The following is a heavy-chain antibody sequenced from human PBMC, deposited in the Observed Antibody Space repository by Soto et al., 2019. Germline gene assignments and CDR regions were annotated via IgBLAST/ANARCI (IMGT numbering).Heavy chain of an antibody. J-gene: IGHJ5*02. V-gene: IGHV4-61*01. Sequence: SETLSLTCTVSGGSVSSGSYYWSWIRQPPGKGLEWIGYIYYSGSTNYNPSLKSRVTISVDTSKNQFSLKLSSVTAADTAVYYCARDKSVEQLVRGLSWFDPWGQGTLVTVSS. D-gene: IGHD6-6*01. CDR1: GGSVSSGSYY. CDR3: ARDKSVEQLVRGLSWFDP. CDR2: IYYSGST.